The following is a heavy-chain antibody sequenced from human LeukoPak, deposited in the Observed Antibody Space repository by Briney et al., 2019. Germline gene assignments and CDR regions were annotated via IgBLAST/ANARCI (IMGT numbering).Heavy chain of an antibody. CDR2: IYYSWST. Sequence: SETLSLTCTVSGGSISSHYWSWIRQPPGKGLEWIGYIYYSWSTNYNPSLKSRVTISVDTSKNQFSLKLSSVTAADTAVYYCAREGYKYYFGYWGQGTLVTVSS. D-gene: IGHD5-24*01. CDR3: AREGYKYYFGY. CDR1: GGSISSHY. J-gene: IGHJ4*02. V-gene: IGHV4-59*11.